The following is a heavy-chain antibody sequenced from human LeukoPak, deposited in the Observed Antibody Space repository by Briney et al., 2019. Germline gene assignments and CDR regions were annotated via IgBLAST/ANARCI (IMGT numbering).Heavy chain of an antibody. CDR2: INHAGTT. CDR1: GGSFTYYY. J-gene: IGHJ4*02. V-gene: IGHV4-34*01. Sequence: SETLSLTCALYGGSFTYYYWTWIRQPPGKGLEWIGEINHAGTTDYNPSPKSRVTISVDTSKNQFSLKLNSVTAADTAVYYCARLNLEYFYSSGPNDYWGQGTLVTVSS. CDR3: ARLNLEYFYSSGPNDY. D-gene: IGHD3-10*01.